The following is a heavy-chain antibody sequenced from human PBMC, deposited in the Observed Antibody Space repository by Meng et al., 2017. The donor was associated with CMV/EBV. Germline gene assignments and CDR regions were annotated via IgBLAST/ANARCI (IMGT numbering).Heavy chain of an antibody. Sequence: GESLKISCAASGFTFSSYWMSWVRPAPGKGLEWVANIKQDGSEKYYVDSVKGRFTISRDNAKNSLYLQMNSLRAEDTAVYYCARDQVLYDFWSGYYYYGMDVWGQGTTVTVSS. CDR2: IKQDGSEK. CDR3: ARDQVLYDFWSGYYYYGMDV. J-gene: IGHJ6*02. D-gene: IGHD3-3*01. V-gene: IGHV3-7*01. CDR1: GFTFSSYW.